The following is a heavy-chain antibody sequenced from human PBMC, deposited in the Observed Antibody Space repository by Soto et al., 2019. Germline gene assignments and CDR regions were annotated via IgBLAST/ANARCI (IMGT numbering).Heavy chain of an antibody. CDR2: IKSKTDGGTT. V-gene: IGHV3-15*01. J-gene: IGHJ3*02. D-gene: IGHD6-19*01. CDR1: GFTFSNAW. Sequence: EVQLVESGGGLVKPGGSLRLSCAASGFTFSNAWMSWVRQAPGKGLEWVGRIKSKTDGGTTDYAAPVKGRFTISRDDSKNTLYLQMNSLKTEDTAVYYCTKRSGYSSGWDAFDIWGQGTMVTVSS. CDR3: TKRSGYSSGWDAFDI.